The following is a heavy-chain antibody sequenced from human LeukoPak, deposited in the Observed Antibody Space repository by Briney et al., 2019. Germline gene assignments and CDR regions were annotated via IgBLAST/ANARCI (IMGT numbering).Heavy chain of an antibody. CDR1: GYTFTNYD. Sequence: ASVKVSCKASGYTFTNYDINWVRQATGQGLEWMGWMNPNSGNTGYAQKFQGRITMTRSISISTAYMELSSLRSEDTAVYYCARDGCSSTSCYGRGPFDYWGQGTLVTVSS. CDR3: ARDGCSSTSCYGRGPFDY. V-gene: IGHV1-8*01. CDR2: MNPNSGNT. J-gene: IGHJ4*02. D-gene: IGHD2-2*01.